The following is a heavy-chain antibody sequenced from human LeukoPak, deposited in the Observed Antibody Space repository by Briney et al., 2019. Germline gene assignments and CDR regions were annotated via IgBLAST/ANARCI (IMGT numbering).Heavy chain of an antibody. CDR2: MNPNSGNT. CDR1: GYTFKNYD. Sequence: ASVKVSCKAPGYTFKNYDINWVRQATGQGLEWMGWMNPNSGNTGFAQKFQDRVSMTRDTSINTAYMELTSLRSGDPAVYYCARATPGGLHGYSFDYWGQGTVVTVYS. D-gene: IGHD5-24*01. CDR3: ARATPGGLHGYSFDY. J-gene: IGHJ4*02. V-gene: IGHV1-8*02.